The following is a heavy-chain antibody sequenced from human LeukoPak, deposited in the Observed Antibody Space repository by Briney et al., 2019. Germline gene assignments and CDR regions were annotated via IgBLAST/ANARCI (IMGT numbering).Heavy chain of an antibody. CDR1: GYTFTGYY. J-gene: IGHJ5*02. CDR2: MNHNSGCT. V-gene: IGHV1-2*02. Sequence: ASVKVSCKASGYTFTGYYMHWVRQAPGQGLEWMGWMNHNSGCTNYAQKCQGRVTMTRDTSISTAYMELSRLRSDDTAVYYCARDRAVCSSTSCYGRYNWFDPWGQGTLVTVSS. CDR3: ARDRAVCSSTSCYGRYNWFDP. D-gene: IGHD2-2*01.